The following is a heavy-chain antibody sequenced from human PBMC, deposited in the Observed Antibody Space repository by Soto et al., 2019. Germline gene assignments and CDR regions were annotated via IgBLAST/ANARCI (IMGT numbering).Heavy chain of an antibody. CDR2: INAGNGDT. CDR1: GYTFTTYA. CDR3: ARAGGFAAYYGLDV. Sequence: QVQLVQSGAEVRKPGASVKVSCKASGYTFTTYAIHWVRQAPGQWLEWMGWINAGNGDTRDSQKFQGRFTITRDTSASTTYLELSTLRSEDTATYFCARAGGFAAYYGLDVWGQGTTVTVSS. V-gene: IGHV1-3*01. D-gene: IGHD3-10*01. J-gene: IGHJ6*02.